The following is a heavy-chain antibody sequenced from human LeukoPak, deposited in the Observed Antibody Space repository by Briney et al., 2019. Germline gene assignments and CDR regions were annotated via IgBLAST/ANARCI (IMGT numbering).Heavy chain of an antibody. CDR2: INQDESEK. CDR3: ARDGYYGSGSYSHYYYGMDV. Sequence: GGSLRLSCAASGFTFSSYWMSWVRQPPGKGLEWVANINQDESEKYYVDSVKGRFTISRDNAKNSLYLQMNSLRAEDTAVYYCARDGYYGSGSYSHYYYGMDVWGQGTTVTVSS. J-gene: IGHJ6*02. D-gene: IGHD3-10*01. CDR1: GFTFSSYW. V-gene: IGHV3-7*01.